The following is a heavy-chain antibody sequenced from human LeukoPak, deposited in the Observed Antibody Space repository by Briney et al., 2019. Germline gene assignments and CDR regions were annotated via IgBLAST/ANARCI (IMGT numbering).Heavy chain of an antibody. J-gene: IGHJ6*02. Sequence: PSETLSLTCAVYGGSFSGYYWSWIRQPPGTGLEWIGEINHSGSTNYNPSLKSRVTISVDTSKNQFSLKLSSVTAADTAVYYCARACCGNYYYYYGMDVWGQGTTVTVSS. CDR2: INHSGST. CDR3: ARACCGNYYYYYGMDV. V-gene: IGHV4-34*01. D-gene: IGHD1-26*01. CDR1: GGSFSGYY.